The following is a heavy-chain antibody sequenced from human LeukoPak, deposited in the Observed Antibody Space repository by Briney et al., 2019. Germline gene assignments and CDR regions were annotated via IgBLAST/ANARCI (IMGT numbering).Heavy chain of an antibody. CDR2: VQYGGNT. CDR3: TSYAGFDWRNYFDY. CDR1: GGSITNSRYF. J-gene: IGHJ4*02. V-gene: IGHV4-39*01. D-gene: IGHD3-16*01. Sequence: SETLSLTCSLSGGSITNSRYFWGWVRQPPGKQLEWIATVQYGGNTCYNPSLESRVAMSVDTSTNQFSLRLTSMTAADAAVYYCTSYAGFDWRNYFDYWGQGILVTVSS.